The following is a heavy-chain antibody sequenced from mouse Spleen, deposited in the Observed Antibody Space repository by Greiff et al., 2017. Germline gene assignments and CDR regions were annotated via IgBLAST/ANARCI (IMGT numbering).Heavy chain of an antibody. J-gene: IGHJ2*01. CDR1: GYTFTSYW. Sequence: VQLQQPGAELVMPGASVKLSCTASGYTFTSYWMHWVKQRPGQGLEWIGEIDPSDSYTNYNQKFKGKATLTVDKSSSTAYMQLSSLTSEDSAVYYCARSPGTYFDYWGQGTTLTVSS. CDR3: ARSPGTYFDY. D-gene: IGHD4-1*01. V-gene: IGHV1-69*01. CDR2: IDPSDSYT.